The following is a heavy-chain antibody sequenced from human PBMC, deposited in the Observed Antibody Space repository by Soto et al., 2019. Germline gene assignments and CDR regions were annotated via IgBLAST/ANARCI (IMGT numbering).Heavy chain of an antibody. CDR2: IWYDGSNK. J-gene: IGHJ3*02. V-gene: IGHV3-33*01. CDR3: AREVGYTRGDAFDI. D-gene: IGHD5-18*01. CDR1: GFTFSSYG. Sequence: QVQLVESGGGVVQPGRSLRLSCAASGFTFSSYGMHWVRQAPGKGLEWVAVIWYDGSNKYYADSVKGRFTISRDNSKNTLYLQMNSLRAEDTAVYYCAREVGYTRGDAFDIWGQGTMVTVSS.